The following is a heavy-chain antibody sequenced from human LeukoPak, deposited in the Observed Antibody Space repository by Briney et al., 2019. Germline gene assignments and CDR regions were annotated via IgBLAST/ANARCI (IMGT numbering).Heavy chain of an antibody. V-gene: IGHV1-18*01. CDR2: ISAYNGNT. J-gene: IGHJ4*02. D-gene: IGHD5-18*01. CDR3: ARTPGKYSYGPGIH. CDR1: GYTFTSYG. Sequence: ASVKVSCKASGYTFTSYGISWVRQAPGQGLEWMGWISAYNGNTNDAQTLQGRVTITTDTSTSTAYMELRSLRSDDTAVYYCARTPGKYSYGPGIHWGQGTLVTVSS.